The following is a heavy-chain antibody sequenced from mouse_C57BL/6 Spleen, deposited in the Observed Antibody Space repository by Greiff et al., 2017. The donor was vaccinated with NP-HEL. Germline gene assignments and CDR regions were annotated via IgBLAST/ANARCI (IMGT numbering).Heavy chain of an antibody. D-gene: IGHD1-1*01. V-gene: IGHV2-5*01. J-gene: IGHJ1*03. Sequence: VQRVESGPGLVQPSQSLSITCTVSGFSLTSYGVHWVRQSPGKGLEWLGVIWRGGSTDYNAAFMSRLSITKDNSKSQVFFKMNSLQADDTAIYYCALYYYGSSSWYFDVWGTGTTVTVSS. CDR3: ALYYYGSSSWYFDV. CDR2: IWRGGST. CDR1: GFSLTSYG.